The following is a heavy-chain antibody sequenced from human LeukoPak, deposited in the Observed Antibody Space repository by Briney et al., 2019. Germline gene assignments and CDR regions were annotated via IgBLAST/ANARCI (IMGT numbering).Heavy chain of an antibody. V-gene: IGHV1-69*06. CDR2: IIPIFGTA. D-gene: IGHD1-1*01. J-gene: IGHJ6*03. CDR3: ARDGNAHSHYYYYMDV. CDR1: GGTLSSYA. Sequence: SVKASCKASGGTLSSYAISWVRQAPGQGLEWMGRIIPIFGTANYAQKFQGRVTITADKSTSTAYMELSSLRSEDTAVYYCARDGNAHSHYYYYMDVWGKGTTVTVSS.